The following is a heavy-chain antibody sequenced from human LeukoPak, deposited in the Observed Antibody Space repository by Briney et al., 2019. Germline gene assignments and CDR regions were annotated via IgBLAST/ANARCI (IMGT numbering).Heavy chain of an antibody. J-gene: IGHJ4*02. V-gene: IGHV1-2*02. CDR3: VRDLTGGSGD. D-gene: IGHD6-19*01. CDR1: GYTFTDYY. Sequence: GASVKVSCKASGYTFTDYYMHWVRQAPGQTFEWLAWINPKSGDTQYTQKFQGRVTVTTDTSITSVYMELSGLQSDDTAVYYCVRDLTGGSGDWGQGTLVTVSS. CDR2: INPKSGDT.